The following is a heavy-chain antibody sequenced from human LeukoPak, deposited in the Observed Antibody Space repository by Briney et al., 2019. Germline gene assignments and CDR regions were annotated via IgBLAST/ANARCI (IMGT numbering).Heavy chain of an antibody. V-gene: IGHV3-33*01. Sequence: GRSLRLSCAASGFTFSSYGMHWVRQAPGEGLEWVAVIWYDGSNKYYADSVKGRFTISRDNSKNTLYLQMNSLRAEDTAVYYCARGSHYGDYPQYYYYYMDVWGKGTTVTVSS. D-gene: IGHD4-17*01. CDR1: GFTFSSYG. CDR3: ARGSHYGDYPQYYYYYMDV. J-gene: IGHJ6*03. CDR2: IWYDGSNK.